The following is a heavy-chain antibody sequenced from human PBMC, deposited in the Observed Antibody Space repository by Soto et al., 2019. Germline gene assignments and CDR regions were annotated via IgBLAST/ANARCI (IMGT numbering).Heavy chain of an antibody. CDR3: ARNFPGVELYWFDP. CDR2: IYPGDSDT. D-gene: IGHD1-7*01. J-gene: IGHJ5*02. CDR1: GYSFTSYW. V-gene: IGHV5-51*01. Sequence: PGESLKISCKGSGYSFTSYWIGWVRQMPGKGLEWMGIIYPGDSDTRYSPSFQGQVTISRDNSKNTLYLQMNSLRAEDTAVYYCARNFPGVELYWFDPWGQGTLVTVSS.